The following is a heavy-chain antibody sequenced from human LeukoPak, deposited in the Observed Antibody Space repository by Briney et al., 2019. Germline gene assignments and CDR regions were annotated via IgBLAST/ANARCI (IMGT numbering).Heavy chain of an antibody. Sequence: GGSLRLSCVASGFTFSDYYMSWLRQAPGKGLEWLSYISSSGDTIYYADSVRGRFTISRDNAKTSLYLQMSSLRAEDTAVYYCARKGTGDYDAFDIWGQGTMVTVSS. J-gene: IGHJ3*02. V-gene: IGHV3-11*04. CDR2: ISSSGDTI. CDR1: GFTFSDYY. CDR3: ARKGTGDYDAFDI. D-gene: IGHD4-17*01.